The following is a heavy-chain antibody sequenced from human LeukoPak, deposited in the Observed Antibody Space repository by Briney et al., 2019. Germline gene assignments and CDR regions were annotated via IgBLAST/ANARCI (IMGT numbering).Heavy chain of an antibody. J-gene: IGHJ4*02. CDR2: IIPIFGTA. Sequence: AASVKVSCKASGGTFSSYAISWVRQAPGQGFEWMGGIIPIFGTANYAQKFQGRVTITTDESTSTAYMELSSLRSEDTAVYYCARMDLGATAFDYWGQGTLVAVSS. CDR3: ARMDLGATAFDY. V-gene: IGHV1-69*05. D-gene: IGHD1-26*01. CDR1: GGTFSSYA.